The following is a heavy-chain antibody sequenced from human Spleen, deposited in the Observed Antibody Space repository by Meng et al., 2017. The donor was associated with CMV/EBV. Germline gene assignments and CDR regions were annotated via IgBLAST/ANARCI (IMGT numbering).Heavy chain of an antibody. CDR1: SSYY. Sequence: SSYYWGWIRQPPGKGLEWIGSIYYSGSTYYNPSLKSRVTISVDTSKNQFSLKLSSVTAADTAVYYCARRSPYSSSWYVGEPLYYFDYWGQGTLVTVSS. V-gene: IGHV4-39*01. CDR3: ARRSPYSSSWYVGEPLYYFDY. CDR2: IYYSGST. J-gene: IGHJ4*02. D-gene: IGHD6-13*01.